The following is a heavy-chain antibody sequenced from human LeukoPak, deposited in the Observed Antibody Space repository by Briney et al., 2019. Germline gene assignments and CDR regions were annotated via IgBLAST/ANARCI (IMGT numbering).Heavy chain of an antibody. Sequence: PSETLSLTCAVYGGSFSGYYWSWIRQPPGKGLEWIGEINHSGSTNYNPSPKSRVTISVDTSKNQFSLKLSSVTAADTAVYYCASLKLLWFGESPPRNWFDPWGQGTLVTVSS. CDR1: GGSFSGYY. CDR2: INHSGST. J-gene: IGHJ5*02. CDR3: ASLKLLWFGESPPRNWFDP. D-gene: IGHD3-10*01. V-gene: IGHV4-34*01.